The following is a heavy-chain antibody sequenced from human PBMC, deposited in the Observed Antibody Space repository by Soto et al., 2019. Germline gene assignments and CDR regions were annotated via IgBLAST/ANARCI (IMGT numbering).Heavy chain of an antibody. V-gene: IGHV3-33*01. CDR1: GFTFSQYG. CDR2: IWYDGSNK. Sequence: GGSLRLSCAASGFTFSQYGMHWVRQAPGKGLEWAAVIWYDGSNKYYADSVKGRFTISRDNSKNTLFLQMNSLRVEDTAVYYCARDLAARPGTKGYWGQGTLVTVSS. J-gene: IGHJ4*02. CDR3: ARDLAARPGTKGY. D-gene: IGHD6-6*01.